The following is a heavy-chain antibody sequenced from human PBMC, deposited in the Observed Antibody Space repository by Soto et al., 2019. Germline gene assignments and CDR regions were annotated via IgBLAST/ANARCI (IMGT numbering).Heavy chain of an antibody. CDR2: ISGSGGRT. J-gene: IGHJ6*02. V-gene: IGHV3-23*01. CDR3: AIKSPLSYCNDGMDV. Sequence: EVRLLESGGGLVQPGGSLRLSCAASGFTFSNYAMNWVRQAPGKGLEWVSGISGSGGRTYYADSVKGRFTITRDNSNSTLYLVIYSLGAVDAAVYYCAIKSPLSYCNDGMDVWGQGPTVTVSS. CDR1: GFTFSNYA.